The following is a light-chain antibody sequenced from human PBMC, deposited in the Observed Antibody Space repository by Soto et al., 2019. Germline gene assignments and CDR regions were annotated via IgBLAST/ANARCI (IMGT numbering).Light chain of an antibody. CDR2: GAS. Sequence: EIVLTQSPGTLSFSPGERATLSCRASQSVSSSYLAWDQQNPGQAPRLLIYGASSMATGIPDRFRGSGSGTDFPLTISRLEPEDVAVYYFQQYGSTPYTFGPGTKLELK. J-gene: IGKJ2*01. CDR3: QQYGSTPYT. CDR1: QSVSSSY. V-gene: IGKV3-20*01.